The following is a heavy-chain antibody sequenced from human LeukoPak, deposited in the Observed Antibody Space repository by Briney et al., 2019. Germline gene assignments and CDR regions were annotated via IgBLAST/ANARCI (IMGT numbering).Heavy chain of an antibody. V-gene: IGHV1-2*02. CDR2: INPNSGGT. Sequence: GASVKVSCKASGYTFTGYYMHWVRQAPGQGLEWMGWINPNSGGTNYAQKFQGRVTMTRDRSISTAYMELTGLRSEDTAIYYCARDVVGAFGTKALDDWGQGTLVTVSA. CDR3: ARDVVGAFGTKALDD. J-gene: IGHJ4*02. CDR1: GYTFTGYY. D-gene: IGHD1-26*01.